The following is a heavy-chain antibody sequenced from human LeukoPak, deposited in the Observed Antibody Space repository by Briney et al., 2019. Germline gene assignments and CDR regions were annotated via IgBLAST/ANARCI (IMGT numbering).Heavy chain of an antibody. J-gene: IGHJ4*02. D-gene: IGHD1-26*01. CDR2: ISPDNGAT. V-gene: IGHV1-2*02. CDR1: GYSFNIYY. Sequence: ASVKVSCKASGYSFNIYYIYWVRQAPGQGLQWMGWISPDNGATKIDQKFQGRVSMTRDTSISTVYLDLSSLKSDDTAVYYCARGIGIVGERVRFWSQGTLVTVSS. CDR3: ARGIGIVGERVRF.